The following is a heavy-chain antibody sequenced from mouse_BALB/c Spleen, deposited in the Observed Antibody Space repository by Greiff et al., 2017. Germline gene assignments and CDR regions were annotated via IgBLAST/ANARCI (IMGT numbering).Heavy chain of an antibody. V-gene: IGHV1-18*01. CDR3: ARSISLFAY. CDR1: GYTFTDYN. Sequence: EQLQQSGPELVKPGASVKIPCKASGYTFTDYNMDWVKQSHGKSLEWIGDINPNNGGTIYNQKFKGKATLTVDKSSSTAYMELRSLTSDDTAVYYCARSISLFAYWGQGTLVTVSA. CDR2: INPNNGGT. J-gene: IGHJ3*01.